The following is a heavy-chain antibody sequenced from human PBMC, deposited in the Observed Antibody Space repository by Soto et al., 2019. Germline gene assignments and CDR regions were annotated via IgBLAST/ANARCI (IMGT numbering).Heavy chain of an antibody. CDR2: ISASGDYT. CDR3: ARSSGWRQVGVYNYGLDV. D-gene: IGHD2-8*01. CDR1: GFFLSNNW. V-gene: IGHV3-11*06. J-gene: IGHJ6*02. Sequence: QVQLVESGGGWVKPGESVRLSCIGSGFFLSNNWMTWIRQAPGKGLEWVSYISASGDYTIYADSLKGRFTISRDNARNSLWLQINSLTAEDTAVYYCARSSGWRQVGVYNYGLDVWGQRTTVIVSS.